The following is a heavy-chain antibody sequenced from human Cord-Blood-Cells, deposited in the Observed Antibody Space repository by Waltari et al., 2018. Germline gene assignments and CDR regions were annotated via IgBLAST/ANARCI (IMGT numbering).Heavy chain of an antibody. CDR2: INAGNGNT. D-gene: IGHD3-10*01. Sequence: QVQLVQSGAEVKKPGASVKVSCKASGYTFTSYARHCVRQARGQRLEWMGWINAGNGNTKYSQKFQGRVTITRDTSASTAYMELSSLRSEDTAVYYCARGPGGLYYFDYWGQGTLVTVSS. J-gene: IGHJ4*02. V-gene: IGHV1-3*01. CDR1: GYTFTSYA. CDR3: ARGPGGLYYFDY.